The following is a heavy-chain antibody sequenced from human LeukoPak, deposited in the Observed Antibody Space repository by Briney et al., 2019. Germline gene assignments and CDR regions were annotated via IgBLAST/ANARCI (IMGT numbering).Heavy chain of an antibody. J-gene: IGHJ4*02. Sequence: SEALSLICAVYGGSFSGYYWSWIRQPPGKGLEWIGEINHSGSTNYNPSLKSRVTISVDTSKNQFSLKLSSVTAADTAVYYCARTVVPAAPDDYWGQGTLVTVSS. D-gene: IGHD2-2*01. CDR3: ARTVVPAAPDDY. CDR1: GGSFSGYY. CDR2: INHSGST. V-gene: IGHV4-34*01.